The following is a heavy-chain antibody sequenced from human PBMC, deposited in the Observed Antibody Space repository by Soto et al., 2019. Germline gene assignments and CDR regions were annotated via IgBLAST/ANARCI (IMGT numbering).Heavy chain of an antibody. CDR2: IKSKTDGGTT. CDR3: TTDKAYSSSSGLYYYSYGMDV. J-gene: IGHJ6*02. D-gene: IGHD6-6*01. CDR1: GFTFSNAW. Sequence: GGSLRLSCAASGFTFSNAWMNWVRQAPGKGLEWVGRIKSKTDGGTTDYAAPVKGRFTISRDDSKNTLYLQMNSLKTEDTAVYYCTTDKAYSSSSGLYYYSYGMDVWGQGTTVTVSS. V-gene: IGHV3-15*07.